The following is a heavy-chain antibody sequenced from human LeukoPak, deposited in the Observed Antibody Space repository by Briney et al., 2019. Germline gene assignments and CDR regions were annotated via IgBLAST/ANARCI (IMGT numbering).Heavy chain of an antibody. V-gene: IGHV1-69*06. Sequence: SVKLSCKASGATFSSYAISLVRQPPGPGLEWMGRIIPIFGTANYAQKFQGRVTITADKSTSTAYMELSSLRSEDTAVYYCARDRDSSGTWDYWGQGTLVTVSS. CDR1: GATFSSYA. D-gene: IGHD3-22*01. J-gene: IGHJ4*02. CDR3: ARDRDSSGTWDY. CDR2: IIPIFGTA.